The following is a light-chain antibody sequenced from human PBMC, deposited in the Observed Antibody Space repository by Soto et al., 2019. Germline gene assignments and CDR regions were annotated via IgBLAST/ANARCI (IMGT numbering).Light chain of an antibody. Sequence: EIVLTQSPATLSVSPGESATLSCRASQSVSNNLAWYQQKPGQTPRLLIYGASTRATGFPARFSGSGSGTEFTLTISSLQSEDFAVYYCQQYNNWPPTWTFGQGSMVDIK. CDR1: QSVSNN. CDR3: QQYNNWPPTWT. J-gene: IGKJ1*01. CDR2: GAS. V-gene: IGKV3-15*01.